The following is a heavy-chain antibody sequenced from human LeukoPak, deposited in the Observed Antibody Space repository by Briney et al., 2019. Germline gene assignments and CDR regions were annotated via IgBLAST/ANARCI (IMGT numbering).Heavy chain of an antibody. CDR2: IKKDGSDK. Sequence: GGSLRLSCAASGFSFSTHWMSWFRQAPGKGLEWVALIKKDGSDKHYVDSVKGRFTISRDNAKNSLYLQMNSLRADDTAVYYCAGDEGWTFDIWGQGTKVTVSS. CDR1: GFSFSTHW. J-gene: IGHJ3*02. D-gene: IGHD5-24*01. V-gene: IGHV3-7*01. CDR3: AGDEGWTFDI.